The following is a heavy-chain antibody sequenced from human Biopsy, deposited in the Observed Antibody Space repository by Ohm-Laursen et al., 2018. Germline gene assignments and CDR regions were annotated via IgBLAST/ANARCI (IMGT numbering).Heavy chain of an antibody. J-gene: IGHJ2*01. V-gene: IGHV3-74*01. Sequence: SLRLSCAASGFTFSSYYMHWVRQAPGKGLVWVSRFNSDGSSTSYADSVKGRFTISRDNANNTLYLQMNSLRAEDTAEYYCARGGGGNSRDWYFDPWGRGTLVTVSS. CDR2: FNSDGSST. CDR3: ARGGGGNSRDWYFDP. CDR1: GFTFSSYY. D-gene: IGHD1-7*01.